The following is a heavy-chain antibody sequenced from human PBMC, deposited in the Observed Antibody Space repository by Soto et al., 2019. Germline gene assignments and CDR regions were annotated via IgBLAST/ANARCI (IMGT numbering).Heavy chain of an antibody. J-gene: IGHJ6*02. CDR2: IIPIYGTA. D-gene: IGHD1-1*01. Sequence: QVQLVQSGAEVKKPESAVKVSCKASGGTFSSYAIRWVRQAPGQGLERLGGIIPIYGTANYAQKFQGRVKITADESTSTAYMELSSLRSEDTAVYYCARGRDWNLHWYYSYGMDVLGQGTTVTVSS. CDR1: GGTFSSYA. CDR3: ARGRDWNLHWYYSYGMDV. V-gene: IGHV1-69*12.